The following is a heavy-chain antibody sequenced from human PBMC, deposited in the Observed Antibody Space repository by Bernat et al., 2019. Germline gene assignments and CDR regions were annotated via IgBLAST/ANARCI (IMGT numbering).Heavy chain of an antibody. J-gene: IGHJ4*02. Sequence: EVQLVETGGGLIQPGGSLRLSCAASGFTVSSYYMNWVRQAPGKGLDWVSIILGGGSTFYTDSVKGRFTISRDSSRNTLYLQMNSLRAEDTAVYYCARDPYSTGYFDFWGQGILVTVSS. CDR2: ILGGGST. D-gene: IGHD6-19*01. CDR3: ARDPYSTGYFDF. CDR1: GFTVSSYY. V-gene: IGHV3-53*02.